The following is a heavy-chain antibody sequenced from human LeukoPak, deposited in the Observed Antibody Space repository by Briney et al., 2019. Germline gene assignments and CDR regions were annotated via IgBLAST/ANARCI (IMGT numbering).Heavy chain of an antibody. V-gene: IGHV3-7*03. CDR3: AVLVGATKY. Sequence: GGSLRLSCAASGFTFSSYWMTWVRQAPGKGLEWVANIKHDGRKKYYVDSVKGRFTISRDNSKNTLYLQMNSLRVEDTAVYYCAVLVGATKYWGQGTLVTVSS. J-gene: IGHJ4*02. CDR1: GFTFSSYW. D-gene: IGHD1-26*01. CDR2: IKHDGRKK.